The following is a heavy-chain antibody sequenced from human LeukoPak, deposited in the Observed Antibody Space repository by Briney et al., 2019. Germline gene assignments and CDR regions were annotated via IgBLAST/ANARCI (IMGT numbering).Heavy chain of an antibody. V-gene: IGHV3-7*01. CDR1: GFTFSSYW. Sequence: GGSLRLSCAASGFTFSSYWMSWVRQAPGKGLEWVANIKQDGSEKYYVDSVKGRFTISRDNAKNSLYLQMNSLRAEDTAVYYCARILSLVGAQAIDAFDIWGQGTMVTVSS. CDR3: ARILSLVGAQAIDAFDI. D-gene: IGHD1-26*01. CDR2: IKQDGSEK. J-gene: IGHJ3*02.